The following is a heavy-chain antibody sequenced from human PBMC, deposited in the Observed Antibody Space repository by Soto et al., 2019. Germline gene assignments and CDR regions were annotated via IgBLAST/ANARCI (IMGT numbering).Heavy chain of an antibody. J-gene: IGHJ3*01. Sequence: GGSLRLSCEASGSPFNVHWVRQAPGKAPEWMAHISPDGRNQYWADSVRGRFTSARDMAKNTVYLQMNSLRPDDTAIYNCARGPRHGAFDLWGQGTMVTVSS. CDR2: ISPDGRNQ. CDR1: GSPFNV. CDR3: ARGPRHGAFDL. V-gene: IGHV3-30*03.